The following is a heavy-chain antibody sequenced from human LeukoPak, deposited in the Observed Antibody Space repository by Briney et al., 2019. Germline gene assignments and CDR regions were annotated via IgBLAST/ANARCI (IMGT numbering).Heavy chain of an antibody. CDR1: GGSISSYY. Sequence: PSETPSLTCTVSGGSISSYYWSWIRQPPGKGLEWIGYIYYSGSTNYNPSLKSRVTISVDTSKNQFSLKLSSVTAADTAVYYCARELANWGYFDYWGQGTLVTVSS. CDR2: IYYSGST. V-gene: IGHV4-59*01. CDR3: ARELANWGYFDY. D-gene: IGHD7-27*01. J-gene: IGHJ4*02.